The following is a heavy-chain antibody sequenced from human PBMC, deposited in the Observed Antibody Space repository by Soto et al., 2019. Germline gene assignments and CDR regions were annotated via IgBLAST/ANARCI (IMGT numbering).Heavy chain of an antibody. CDR1: GESFSAYI. J-gene: IGHJ4*02. CDR3: ARGLITGSHYSGGWYYFDS. D-gene: IGHD6-19*01. V-gene: IGHV4-34*01. Sequence: QVQLQQSGAGLLKPSETLSLTCAVYGESFSAYIWTWIRQTPGKGLQWIGQINHSGSASYNPSLRSRVTISVHTSNSQFSLELSSVTAADTAVYYCARGLITGSHYSGGWYYFDSWGQGTQGTVSS. CDR2: INHSGSA.